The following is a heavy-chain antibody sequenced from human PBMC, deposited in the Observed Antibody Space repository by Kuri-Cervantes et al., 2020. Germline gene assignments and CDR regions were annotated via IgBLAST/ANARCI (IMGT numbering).Heavy chain of an antibody. J-gene: IGHJ6*02. CDR2: INPNSGGT. CDR1: GYTFTGYY. V-gene: IGHV1-2*02. CDR3: ERDLRPIVAPLNYYYGMDV. D-gene: IGHD5-12*01. Sequence: ASVKVSCKASGYTFTGYYMHWVRQAPGQGLEWMGWINPNSGGTNYAQKFQGRVTMTRDTSTSTVYMELSSLRSEDTAVYYCERDLRPIVAPLNYYYGMDVWGQETTVTVSS.